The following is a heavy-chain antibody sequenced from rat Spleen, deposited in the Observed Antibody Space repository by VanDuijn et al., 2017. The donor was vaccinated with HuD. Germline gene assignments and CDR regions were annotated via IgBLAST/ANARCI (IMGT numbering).Heavy chain of an antibody. V-gene: IGHV2-1*01. CDR3: TSQDY. CDR2: IWGDGST. Sequence: QVQLKEPGPGLVQPPQTLSPPCTVSGFSLTSNSVHWVRQPPGKGLEWMGGIWGDGSTDYNSALKSRLSISRDTSKSQVFLKMNSLQTDDTAIYFCTSQDYWGQGVMVTVSS. CDR1: GFSLTSNS. J-gene: IGHJ2*01.